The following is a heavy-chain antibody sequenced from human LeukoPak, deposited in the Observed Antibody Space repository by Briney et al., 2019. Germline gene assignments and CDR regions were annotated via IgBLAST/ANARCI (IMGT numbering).Heavy chain of an antibody. CDR2: IYHSGST. CDR1: GGSISSSNW. CDR3: ARADNSDILTVYYKGGPVVFNI. V-gene: IGHV4-4*02. J-gene: IGHJ3*02. Sequence: SETVSLTCAVSGGSISSSNWWSWVRQPPGKGLEWIGEIYHSGSTNYNPSLKSRVTISVDKSKNQFSLKLSSVTAADTAVYYFARADNSDILTVYYKGGPVVFNIWAKGKMFTVSS. D-gene: IGHD3-9*01.